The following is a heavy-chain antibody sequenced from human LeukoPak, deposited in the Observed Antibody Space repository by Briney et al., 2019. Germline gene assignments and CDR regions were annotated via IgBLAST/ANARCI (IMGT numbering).Heavy chain of an antibody. CDR3: AKDAQSGYSSGWDAFDI. CDR2: ISWNSGSI. V-gene: IGHV3-9*03. J-gene: IGHJ3*02. Sequence: GGSLRLSCAASGFTFSNYRMNWVRQAPGKGLEWVSGISWNSGSIGYADSVKGRFTISRDNAKNSLYLQMNSLRAEDMALYYCAKDAQSGYSSGWDAFDIWGQGTMVTVSS. D-gene: IGHD6-19*01. CDR1: GFTFSNYR.